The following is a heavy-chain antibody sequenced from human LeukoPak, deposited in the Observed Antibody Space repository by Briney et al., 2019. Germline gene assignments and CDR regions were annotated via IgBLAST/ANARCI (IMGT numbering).Heavy chain of an antibody. J-gene: IGHJ6*02. Sequence: PGGSLRLSCAASGFTFRSYSMNWVRQAPGKGLEWVSYISSSSSTIYYADSVKGRFTISRDNAKNSLYLQMNSLRAEDTAVYYCARAVPYYGSGMDYYGMDVWGQGTTVTVSS. D-gene: IGHD3-10*01. CDR3: ARAVPYYGSGMDYYGMDV. CDR2: ISSSSSTI. V-gene: IGHV3-48*01. CDR1: GFTFRSYS.